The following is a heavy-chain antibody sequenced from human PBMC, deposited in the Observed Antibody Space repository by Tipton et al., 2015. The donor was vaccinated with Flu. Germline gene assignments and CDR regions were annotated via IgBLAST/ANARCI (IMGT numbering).Heavy chain of an antibody. D-gene: IGHD4-11*01. V-gene: IGHV4-39*07. CDR1: GGSISSSRYY. CDR3: ARYPESNYHWFGP. CDR2: IYHSGTA. J-gene: IGHJ5*02. Sequence: TLSLTYTVSGGSISSSRYYWGWIRQPPGKGLEWIGSIYHSGTAYYNPSLKSRVTISVDTSKNQISLKLSSVTAADTAVYYCARYPESNYHWFGPWGQGALVTVSS.